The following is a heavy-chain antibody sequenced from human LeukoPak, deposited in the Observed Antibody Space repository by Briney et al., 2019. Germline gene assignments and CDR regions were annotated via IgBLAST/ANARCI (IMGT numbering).Heavy chain of an antibody. V-gene: IGHV3-23*01. CDR3: AKLVLLWFGELSGAFDI. CDR1: GFTFSSYA. Sequence: GGSLRLSCAASGFTFSSYAMSWVRQAPGKGLEWVSAISGSGGSTYYADSVKGRFTISRDNSKNTLYLQMNSLRAEDTAVYYCAKLVLLWFGELSGAFDIWGQGTMVAVSS. D-gene: IGHD3-10*01. CDR2: ISGSGGST. J-gene: IGHJ3*02.